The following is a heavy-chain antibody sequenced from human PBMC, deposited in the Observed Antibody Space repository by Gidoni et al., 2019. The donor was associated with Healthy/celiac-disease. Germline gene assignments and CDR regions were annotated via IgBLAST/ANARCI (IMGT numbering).Heavy chain of an antibody. D-gene: IGHD6-13*01. J-gene: IGHJ6*02. V-gene: IGHV4-39*07. CDR2: IYYSGST. CDR1: GGSISSSSDY. CDR3: ETFIAAAGHYYYYGMDV. Sequence: QLQLQEAGPGLVKPSETLSRTCTVAGGSISSSSDYWGWIRQPPGKGLEWIGSIYYSGSTYYNPSLTSRVTISVDTSKNQFSLKLSSVTAADTAVYYCETFIAAAGHYYYYGMDVWGQGTTVTVSS.